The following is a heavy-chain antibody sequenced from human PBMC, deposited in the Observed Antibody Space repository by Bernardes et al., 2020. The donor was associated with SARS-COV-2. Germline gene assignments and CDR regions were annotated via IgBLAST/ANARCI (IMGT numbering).Heavy chain of an antibody. V-gene: IGHV4-61*01. Sequence: SEPLSLTCTVSGGSVSSGSYYWSWLLQPPGKGLEWIGYIYYSGSTNYNPSLKSRVTISVDTSKNQFSLKLSSVTAADTAVYYCARDLHCGGDCYLTFDIWGQGTMVTVSS. CDR3: ARDLHCGGDCYLTFDI. J-gene: IGHJ3*02. CDR2: IYYSGST. CDR1: GGSVSSGSYY. D-gene: IGHD2-21*02.